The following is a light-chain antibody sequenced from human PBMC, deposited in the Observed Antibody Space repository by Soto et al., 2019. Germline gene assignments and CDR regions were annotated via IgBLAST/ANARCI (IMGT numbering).Light chain of an antibody. J-gene: IGLJ2*01. Sequence: QSVLTQPPSASGTPGQRVTISCSGSSSNIGTNYVYWYQQLPGTAPKLLIYSNTQRPSGVPDRFSGSKSGTSASLAISGLRSEDEADYYCAAWDDSLRGPVFGGGTKVTVL. CDR3: AAWDDSLRGPV. CDR1: SSNIGTNY. V-gene: IGLV1-47*02. CDR2: SNT.